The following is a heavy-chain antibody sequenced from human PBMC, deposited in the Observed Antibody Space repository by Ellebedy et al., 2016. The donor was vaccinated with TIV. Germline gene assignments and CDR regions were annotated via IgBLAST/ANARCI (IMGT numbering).Heavy chain of an antibody. CDR3: SRRLQYGDWYFDL. V-gene: IGHV4-59*01. CDR1: GISIGRYF. J-gene: IGHJ2*01. CDR2: IYYSGTT. Sequence: MPSETLSLTCTVSGISIGRYFWNWIRQSPEKGLEWIGSIYYSGTTTYSPSLKSRVTMSVDTAKNQFSLRLTSATAADTAVYYCSRRLQYGDWYFDLWGRGTLVTVSS. D-gene: IGHD4-11*01.